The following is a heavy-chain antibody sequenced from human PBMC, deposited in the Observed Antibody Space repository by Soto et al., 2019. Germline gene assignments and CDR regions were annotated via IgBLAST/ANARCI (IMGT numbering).Heavy chain of an antibody. V-gene: IGHV1-58*01. Sequence: SVKVSCKASGFTFTSSAVQWVREARGQRLEWIGWIVVGSGNTNYAQKFQERVTITRDMSTSTAYMELSSLRSEDTAVYYCAATYCSGGSCYPIYYGMDVWGQGTTVTVSS. CDR2: IVVGSGNT. J-gene: IGHJ6*02. CDR3: AATYCSGGSCYPIYYGMDV. CDR1: GFTFTSSA. D-gene: IGHD2-15*01.